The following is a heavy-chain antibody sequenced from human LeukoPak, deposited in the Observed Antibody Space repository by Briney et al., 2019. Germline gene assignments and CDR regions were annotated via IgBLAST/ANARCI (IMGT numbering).Heavy chain of an antibody. Sequence: RGGSLRLSCAPSAFTFDDYAMHWVRHAPGEGLGWVSGISWNSGSIGYADSVKGRFTISRDNDENSLYLQMNSLRAEDTALYYCARDHYVWGSYRYGSFDYWGQGTLVTVSS. J-gene: IGHJ4*02. CDR1: AFTFDDYA. CDR2: ISWNSGSI. D-gene: IGHD3-16*02. V-gene: IGHV3-9*01. CDR3: ARDHYVWGSYRYGSFDY.